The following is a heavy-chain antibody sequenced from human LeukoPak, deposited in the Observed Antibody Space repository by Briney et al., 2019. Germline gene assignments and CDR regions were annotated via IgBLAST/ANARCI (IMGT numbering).Heavy chain of an antibody. V-gene: IGHV3-23*01. J-gene: IGHJ5*02. CDR3: AKAGANWFDP. Sequence: GSLILSCAASGFTFSGYAMSWVRPAPGKGLQWVSTISRSGDNTYYADSVKGRFTISRDNSKNTLYVQMNSLRAEDTAIYYCAKAGANWFDPWGQGTLVTVSS. CDR2: ISRSGDNT. CDR1: GFTFSGYA. D-gene: IGHD3-10*01.